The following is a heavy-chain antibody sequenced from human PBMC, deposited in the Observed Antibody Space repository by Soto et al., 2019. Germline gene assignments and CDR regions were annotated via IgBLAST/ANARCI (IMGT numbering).Heavy chain of an antibody. Sequence: GGSLRLSCAASGFTFSSYAMSWVRQAPGKGLEWVSAISGSGGSTYYADSVKGRFTISRDNSKNTLYLQMNRLRAEDTAVYYCAKDRDGSGSYYYFDYWGQGTLVTVSS. V-gene: IGHV3-23*01. J-gene: IGHJ4*02. CDR2: ISGSGGST. CDR1: GFTFSSYA. CDR3: AKDRDGSGSYYYFDY. D-gene: IGHD3-10*01.